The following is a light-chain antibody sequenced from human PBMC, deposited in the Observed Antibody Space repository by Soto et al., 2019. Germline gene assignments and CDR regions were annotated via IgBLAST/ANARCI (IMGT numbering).Light chain of an antibody. J-gene: IGKJ1*01. V-gene: IGKV3-20*01. CDR2: GAS. Sequence: EIVLTQSPGTLSLSPGERATLSCRASQSVSSNYLAWYQQKPGQAPRLLIYGASSRATGIPDRFSGSGSGTEFSLTIRRLEPEDFAVYYCQQYGSSPRTFGQGTKVDIK. CDR3: QQYGSSPRT. CDR1: QSVSSNY.